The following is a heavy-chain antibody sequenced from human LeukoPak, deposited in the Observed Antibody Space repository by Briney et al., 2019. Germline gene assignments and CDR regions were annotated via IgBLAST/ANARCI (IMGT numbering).Heavy chain of an antibody. CDR2: TYTSGST. CDR1: GGSISSYY. V-gene: IGHV4-4*09. Sequence: PSETLSLTCTVSGGSISSYYWSWIRQPPGKGLEWIGYTYTSGSTNYNPSLKSRVTISVDTSKNQFSLKLSSVTAADTAVYYCARTGYSSGSDYWGQGTLVTVSS. D-gene: IGHD6-19*01. J-gene: IGHJ4*02. CDR3: ARTGYSSGSDY.